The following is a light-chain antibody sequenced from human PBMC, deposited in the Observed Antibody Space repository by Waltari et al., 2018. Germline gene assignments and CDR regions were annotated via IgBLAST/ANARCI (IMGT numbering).Light chain of an antibody. CDR3: QQYYSTPLT. CDR1: QSVLYSSNNKNY. V-gene: IGKV4-1*01. CDR2: WAS. J-gene: IGKJ4*01. Sequence: DIVMTQSPDSLAVSLCERATFNCKSSQSVLYSSNNKNYLAWYQQKPGQPPKLLIYWASTRESGVPDRFSGSGSGTDFTLTISSLQAEDVAVYYCQQYYSTPLTFGGGTKVEIK.